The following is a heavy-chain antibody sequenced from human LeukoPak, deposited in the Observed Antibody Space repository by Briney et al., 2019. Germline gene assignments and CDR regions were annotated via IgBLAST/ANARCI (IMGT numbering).Heavy chain of an antibody. V-gene: IGHV4-59*01. CDR3: ASTGGIFSPFGI. D-gene: IGHD2-15*01. CDR1: GGSISSYY. CDR2: IYYSGST. J-gene: IGHJ3*02. Sequence: PSETLSLTCTVSGGSISSYYWSWIRQPPGKGLEWIGYIYYSGSTNYNPSLKSRVTISTDTSKNQFSLKLNSVTAADTAVYYCASTGGIFSPFGIWGQGTRVTVSS.